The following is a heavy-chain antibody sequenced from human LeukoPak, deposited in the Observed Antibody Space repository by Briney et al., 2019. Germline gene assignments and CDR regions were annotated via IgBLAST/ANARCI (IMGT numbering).Heavy chain of an antibody. CDR3: ARFSGYDRKRFDY. J-gene: IGHJ4*02. CDR2: ISWNSGSI. Sequence: GGSLRLSCAASGLTFDDYAMHWVRQAPGKGLEWVSGISWNSGSIGYADSVKGRFTISRDNAKNSLYLQMNSLRAEDTAVYYCARFSGYDRKRFDYWGQGTLVTVSS. D-gene: IGHD5-12*01. CDR1: GLTFDDYA. V-gene: IGHV3-9*01.